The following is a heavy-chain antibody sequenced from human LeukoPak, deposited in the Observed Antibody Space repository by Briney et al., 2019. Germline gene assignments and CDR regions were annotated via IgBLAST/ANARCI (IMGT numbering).Heavy chain of an antibody. CDR3: ARDYYYDSSGRNWFDP. V-gene: IGHV3-23*01. CDR1: GFTFSNYA. Sequence: GGSLRLSCAASGFTFSNYAMSWVRQAPGKGLEWVSVISGSGDRTYYADSVKGRFTISRDNSKNTLYLQMNSLRAEDTAVYYCARDYYYDSSGRNWFDPWGQGTLVTVSS. CDR2: ISGSGDRT. D-gene: IGHD3-22*01. J-gene: IGHJ5*02.